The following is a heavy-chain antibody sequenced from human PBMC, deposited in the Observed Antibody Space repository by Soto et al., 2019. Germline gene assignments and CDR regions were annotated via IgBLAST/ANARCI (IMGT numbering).Heavy chain of an antibody. J-gene: IGHJ6*03. Sequence: GASVKVSCKASGYTFTGYYMHWVRQAPGQGLEWMGWINPNSGGTNYAQKFQGWVTMTRDTSISTAYMELSRLRSDDTAVYYCARALYSNYDVSYYMDVWGKGTTVTVSS. CDR3: ARALYSNYDVSYYMDV. CDR2: INPNSGGT. D-gene: IGHD4-4*01. V-gene: IGHV1-2*04. CDR1: GYTFTGYY.